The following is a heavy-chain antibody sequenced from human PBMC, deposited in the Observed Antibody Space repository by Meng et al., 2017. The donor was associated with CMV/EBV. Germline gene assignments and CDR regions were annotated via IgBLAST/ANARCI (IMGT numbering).Heavy chain of an antibody. D-gene: IGHD1-26*01. CDR1: GGSFSVDY. Sequence: HVHLPWCGCSLLYPFEPLSLTCGVCGGSFSVDYWSRTRQPPGKGLEWIGEINHSGSTNYNPSLKSRVTISVDTSKNQFSLKLSSVTAADTAVYYCARGVGGWFDPWGQGTLVTVSS. J-gene: IGHJ5*02. CDR3: ARGVGGWFDP. V-gene: IGHV4-34*01. CDR2: INHSGST.